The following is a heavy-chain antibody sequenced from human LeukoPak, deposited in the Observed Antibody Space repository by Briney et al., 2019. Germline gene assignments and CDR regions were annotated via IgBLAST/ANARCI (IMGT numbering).Heavy chain of an antibody. V-gene: IGHV1-18*01. CDR1: GYSFTDYD. Sequence: ASVKVSCKASGYSFTDYDFSWVRQAPGQGLEWLGWVSIYNDNTNYAREFQDRITMTTDISTSTAYMELKSLTSDDTAVYFCARTGHYQFDSWGQGTLVTVSS. CDR2: VSIYNDNT. J-gene: IGHJ4*02. D-gene: IGHD3-9*01. CDR3: ARTGHYQFDS.